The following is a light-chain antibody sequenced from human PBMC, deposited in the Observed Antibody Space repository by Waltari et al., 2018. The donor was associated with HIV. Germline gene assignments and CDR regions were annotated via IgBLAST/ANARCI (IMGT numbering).Light chain of an antibody. CDR1: ASNIGAGYD. Sequence: QSVLTQPPSVSGAPGQRVTVSCTGSASNIGAGYDVHWYQQLPGTAPKLFINGNNNRPSGGPDRVSVSKSGASASLAITGLQGEDEGDYYCQTYDTDLKTYVFGSGTKVTVL. CDR2: GNN. V-gene: IGLV1-40*01. J-gene: IGLJ1*01. CDR3: QTYDTDLKTYV.